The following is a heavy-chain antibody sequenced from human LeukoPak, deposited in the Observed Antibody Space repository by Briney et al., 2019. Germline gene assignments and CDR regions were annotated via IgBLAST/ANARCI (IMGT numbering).Heavy chain of an antibody. Sequence: ASVKVSCKASGYTFTGYYMHWVRRAPGQGLEWMGWINPNSGGTNYAQKFQGRVTMTRDTSISTAYMELSRLRSDDTAVYYCARAGWARGAFDIWGQGTMVTVSS. CDR1: GYTFTGYY. D-gene: IGHD2-15*01. V-gene: IGHV1-2*02. CDR3: ARAGWARGAFDI. J-gene: IGHJ3*02. CDR2: INPNSGGT.